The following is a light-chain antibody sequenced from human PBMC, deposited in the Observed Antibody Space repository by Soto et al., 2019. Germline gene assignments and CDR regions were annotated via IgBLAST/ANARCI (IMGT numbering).Light chain of an antibody. CDR2: GAS. Sequence: EIVLTQSPDTLTVSPGERATLSCRASQTVGSNLAWYQQKPGQAPRLLIYGASTRASDTPARFSGSGSVTEFALTISSLQSEDCAVYYCQQYNNWPITFGQGTRLENK. J-gene: IGKJ5*01. CDR3: QQYNNWPIT. CDR1: QTVGSN. V-gene: IGKV3D-15*01.